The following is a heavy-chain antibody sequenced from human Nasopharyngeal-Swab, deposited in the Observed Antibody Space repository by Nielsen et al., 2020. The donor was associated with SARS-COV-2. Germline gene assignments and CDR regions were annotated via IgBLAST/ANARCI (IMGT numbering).Heavy chain of an antibody. V-gene: IGHV7-4-1*02. D-gene: IGHD6-13*01. CDR3: ARDQQLPPPLYYYYYMDV. J-gene: IGHJ6*03. CDR1: GYTFTSYA. Sequence: ASVKVSCKASGYTFTSYAMNWVRQAPGQGLEGRGWINTNTGNPTYAQGFTGRFVFSLDTSVSTAYLQISSLKAEDTAVYYCARDQQLPPPLYYYYYMDVWGKGTTVTVSS. CDR2: INTNTGNP.